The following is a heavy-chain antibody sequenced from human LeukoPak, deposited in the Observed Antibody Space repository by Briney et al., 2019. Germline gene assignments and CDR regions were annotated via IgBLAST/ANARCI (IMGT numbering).Heavy chain of an antibody. D-gene: IGHD5-18*01. V-gene: IGHV3-33*06. Sequence: GGSLRLSCAASGFTFSSYGMHWLRQAPGKGLEWVAVIWYDGSNKYYADSVKGRFTISRDNSKNTLYLQMNSLRAEDTAVYYCAKEGGYSYGYPRGYFDYWGQGTLVTVSS. J-gene: IGHJ4*02. CDR2: IWYDGSNK. CDR1: GFTFSSYG. CDR3: AKEGGYSYGYPRGYFDY.